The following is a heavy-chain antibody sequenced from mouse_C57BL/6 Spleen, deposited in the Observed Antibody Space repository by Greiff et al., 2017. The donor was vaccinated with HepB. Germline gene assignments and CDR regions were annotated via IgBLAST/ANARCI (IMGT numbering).Heavy chain of an antibody. CDR3: ARGGSYWYFDV. V-gene: IGHV3-6*01. Sequence: EVQLVESGPGLVKPSQSLSLTCSVTGYSITSGYYWYLIRQFPGNQLEWMVYISYDGSNNYNPSLKNRITITRDTSKNKFFLKLNSVTTEDTAAYYGARGGSYWYFDVWGTGTTVTVSS. J-gene: IGHJ1*03. CDR1: GYSITSGYY. CDR2: ISYDGSN.